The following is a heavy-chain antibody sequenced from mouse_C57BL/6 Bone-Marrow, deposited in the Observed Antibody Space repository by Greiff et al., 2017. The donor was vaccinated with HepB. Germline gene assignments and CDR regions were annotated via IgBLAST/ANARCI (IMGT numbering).Heavy chain of an antibody. CDR1: GYTFTSYW. CDR2: IDPSDSYT. CDR3: ARDLLWSYYYAMDY. J-gene: IGHJ4*01. D-gene: IGHD2-1*01. V-gene: IGHV1-50*01. Sequence: VQLQQPGAELVKPGASVKLSCKASGYTFTSYWMQWVKQRLGQGLEWIGEIDPSDSYTNYNQKFKGKATLTVDTSSSTAYMQLSSLTSEDSAVYYCARDLLWSYYYAMDYWGQGTSVTVSS.